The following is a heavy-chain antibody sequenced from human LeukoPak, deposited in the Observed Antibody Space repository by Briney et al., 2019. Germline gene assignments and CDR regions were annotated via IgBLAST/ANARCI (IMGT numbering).Heavy chain of an antibody. D-gene: IGHD6-6*01. V-gene: IGHV1-69*04. CDR1: GGTFSSYA. CDR3: ASSRGYGSSYFDS. J-gene: IGHJ4*02. CDR2: IIPIFTIT. Sequence: ASVKVSCKASGGTFSSYAFSWVRQAPGQGLEWMGRIIPIFTITNYAQKFQGRVTITADKSTSTAYVELSSLRSEGTAVYYCASSRGYGSSYFDSWGQGTLVTVSS.